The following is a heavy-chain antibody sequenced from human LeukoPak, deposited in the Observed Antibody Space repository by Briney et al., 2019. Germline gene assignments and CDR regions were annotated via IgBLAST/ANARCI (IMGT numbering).Heavy chain of an antibody. D-gene: IGHD6-19*01. CDR1: GFTFSSYS. CDR3: ARDSKWLVRGAFNY. Sequence: PGGSLRLSCAASGFTFSSYSMNWVRQAPGKGLEWVSYISSSSSTIYYADSVKGRFTISRDNAKNSLYLQVNSLRAEDTAVYYCARDSKWLVRGAFNYWGQGTLVTVSS. CDR2: ISSSSSTI. J-gene: IGHJ4*02. V-gene: IGHV3-48*01.